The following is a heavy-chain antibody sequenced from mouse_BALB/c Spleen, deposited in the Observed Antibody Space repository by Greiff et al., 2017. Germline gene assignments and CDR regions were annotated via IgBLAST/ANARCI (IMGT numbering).Heavy chain of an antibody. J-gene: IGHJ3*01. V-gene: IGHV5-17*02. Sequence: EVHLVESGGGLVQPGGSRKLSCAASGFTFSSSGMHWVRQAPEKGLEWVAYISSGSSTIYYADTVKGRFTISRDNPKNTLFLQMTSLRSEDTAMYYCARYGYDEKGFAYWGQGTLVTVSA. CDR3: ARYGYDEKGFAY. CDR1: GFTFSSSG. CDR2: ISSGSSTI. D-gene: IGHD2-2*01.